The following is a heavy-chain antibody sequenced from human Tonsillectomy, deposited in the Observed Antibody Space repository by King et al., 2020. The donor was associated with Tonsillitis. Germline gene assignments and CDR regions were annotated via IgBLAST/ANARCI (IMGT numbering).Heavy chain of an antibody. V-gene: IGHV3-9*01. D-gene: IGHD3-3*01. CDR3: AKDTRALYDFWTGSFDY. Sequence: VQLVESGGGLVQPGRSLRLSCAASGFTFDDYAMHWVRQAPGKGLEWVSGISWNSGGTGYADALKGRFTISRDNAKNSLYLQMNSLRAEDTALYYCAKDTRALYDFWTGSFDYWGQGTLVTVSS. CDR2: ISWNSGGT. CDR1: GFTFDDYA. J-gene: IGHJ4*02.